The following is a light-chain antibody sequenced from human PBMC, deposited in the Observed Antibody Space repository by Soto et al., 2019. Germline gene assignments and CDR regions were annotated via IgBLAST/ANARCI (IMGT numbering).Light chain of an antibody. CDR3: GADHGSGSNFVVV. J-gene: IGLJ2*01. Sequence: QSVLTQPPSASASLGASVTLTCTLSSGYSNYKVDWYQQRPGKGPRFVMRVGTGGIVGSKGDGIPDRFSVLGSGLNRYLTIKNIQEEDEGDYHCGADHGSGSNFVVVFGGGTKVTVL. CDR2: VGTGGIVG. V-gene: IGLV9-49*01. CDR1: SGYSNYK.